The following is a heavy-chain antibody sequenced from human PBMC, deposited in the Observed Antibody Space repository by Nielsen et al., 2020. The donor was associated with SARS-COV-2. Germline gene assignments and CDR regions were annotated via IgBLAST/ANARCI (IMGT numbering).Heavy chain of an antibody. V-gene: IGHV3-30*02. CDR3: ARDRGGEQLEPPYY. J-gene: IGHJ4*02. Sequence: GGSLRLSCAASGFTFSSYGMHWVRQAPGKGLEWVAFIRYDGSNKYYADSVKGRFTISRDNSKNTLYLQMNSLRAEDTAVYYCARDRGGEQLEPPYYWGQGTLVTVSS. CDR1: GFTFSSYG. D-gene: IGHD6-13*01. CDR2: IRYDGSNK.